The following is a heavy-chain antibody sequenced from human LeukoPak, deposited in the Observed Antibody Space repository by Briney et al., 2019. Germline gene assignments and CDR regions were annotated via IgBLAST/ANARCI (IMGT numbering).Heavy chain of an antibody. D-gene: IGHD1-26*01. J-gene: IGHJ4*02. Sequence: GSLRLSCAASGFTFSSYSMNWIRQPPGKGLEWIGSIYYSGSTYYNPSLKSRVTISMDTSKNQFSLKLSSVTAADTAVYYCARISGAVFGYGGQGTLVTVSS. CDR3: ARISGAVFGY. CDR1: GFTFSSYS. V-gene: IGHV4-39*07. CDR2: IYYSGST.